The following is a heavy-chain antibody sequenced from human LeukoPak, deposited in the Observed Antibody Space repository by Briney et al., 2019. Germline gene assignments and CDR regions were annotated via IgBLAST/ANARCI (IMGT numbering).Heavy chain of an antibody. Sequence: SETLSLTCNVSGGSMSSYYWNWIRQPPGKGLEWIGYIYYSGSTTYNPTLQSRVTISVDTSKSQFSLKLTSVTAADTAVYYCARGRSGFGGSSDYWGQGTLVTVSS. J-gene: IGHJ4*02. V-gene: IGHV4-59*01. CDR2: IYYSGST. CDR3: ARGRSGFGGSSDY. D-gene: IGHD1-26*01. CDR1: GGSMSSYY.